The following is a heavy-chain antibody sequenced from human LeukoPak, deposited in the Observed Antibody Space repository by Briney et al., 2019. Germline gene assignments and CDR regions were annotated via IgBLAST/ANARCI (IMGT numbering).Heavy chain of an antibody. CDR3: AKGLNQFWEKDAFDI. CDR2: MRHDGSNK. D-gene: IGHD3-3*01. J-gene: IGHJ3*02. V-gene: IGHV3-30*02. CDR1: GFTSSSYG. Sequence: PGGSLRLSCAASGFTSSSYGMHWVRRAPGKGPEWVAFMRHDGSNKYYADSVKGRFTISRDSSKNTLYLQLNSLSGKDTAVYYCAKGLNQFWEKDAFDIWGQGTMVTVSS.